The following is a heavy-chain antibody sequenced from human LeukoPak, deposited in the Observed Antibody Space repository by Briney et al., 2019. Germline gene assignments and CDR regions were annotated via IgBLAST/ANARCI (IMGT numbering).Heavy chain of an antibody. CDR3: ARGPNDYGDLDY. D-gene: IGHD4-17*01. CDR1: GGSISSYY. Sequence: PSETLSLTCTVSGGSISSYYWSWIRQPPGKGLEGIGYIYYSGSTNYNPSLKSRVTISVDTSKNQFSLKLSSVTAADTAVYYCARGPNDYGDLDYWGQGTLVTVSS. J-gene: IGHJ4*02. V-gene: IGHV4-59*01. CDR2: IYYSGST.